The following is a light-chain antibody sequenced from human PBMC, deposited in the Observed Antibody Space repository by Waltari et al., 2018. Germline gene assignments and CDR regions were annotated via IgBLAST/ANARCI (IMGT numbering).Light chain of an antibody. CDR2: DAT. V-gene: IGKV1-33*01. J-gene: IGKJ4*01. Sequence: DIQMTQSPSSLSASVGDRVTHTCQASQAISNHLNWYQHKPGKAPELLIFDATNLETGVPSRFRGSGSGTDFTLTIPSLQPEDFATYYCQQYDNLASFGGGTKVEIK. CDR1: QAISNH. CDR3: QQYDNLAS.